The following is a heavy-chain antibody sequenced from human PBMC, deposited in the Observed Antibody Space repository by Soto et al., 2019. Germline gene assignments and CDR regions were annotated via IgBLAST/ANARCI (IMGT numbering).Heavy chain of an antibody. CDR1: GYTFTSYG. D-gene: IGHD3-3*01. J-gene: IGHJ6*01. CDR2: ISAYNGNT. CDR3: AKAGPQRTLDFGMDV. Sequence: GASEKVSCKASGYTFTSYGISWVRQAPGQGLEWMGWISAYNGNTNYAQKLQGRVTMTTDTSTSTAYMELRSLRSDYTAVYYCAKAGPQRTLDFGMDVWGQGTTVTVSS. V-gene: IGHV1-18*01.